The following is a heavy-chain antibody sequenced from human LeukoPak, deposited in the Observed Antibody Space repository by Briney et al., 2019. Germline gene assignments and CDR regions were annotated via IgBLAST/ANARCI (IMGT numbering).Heavy chain of an antibody. Sequence: SETLSLTCTVSGGSISSSSYYWSWIRQPAGKGLEWIGRFYTSGSTNYNPSLKSRVTISVDTSKNQFSLKLSSVTAADTAVYYCARGIDGYNFLNRGEYYYFDYWGQGTLVTVSS. J-gene: IGHJ4*02. CDR1: GGSISSSSYY. CDR3: ARGIDGYNFLNRGEYYYFDY. D-gene: IGHD5-24*01. CDR2: FYTSGST. V-gene: IGHV4-61*02.